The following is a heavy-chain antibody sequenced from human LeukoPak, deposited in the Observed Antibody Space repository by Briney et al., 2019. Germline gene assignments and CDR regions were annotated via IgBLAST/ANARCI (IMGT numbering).Heavy chain of an antibody. CDR3: ARDLYYFRYSGHNGSDP. CDR1: GFTFSDYS. Sequence: GGSLSFTGSASGFTFSDYSCSRVRQAPGKGLEWVANINQDGSERHYVDSLRGRFTISRDNARNSLYLRMNSLRAEDTAVYFCARDLYYFRYSGHNGSDPWGQGTLVTVSS. D-gene: IGHD3/OR15-3a*01. J-gene: IGHJ5*02. V-gene: IGHV3-7*01. CDR2: INQDGSER.